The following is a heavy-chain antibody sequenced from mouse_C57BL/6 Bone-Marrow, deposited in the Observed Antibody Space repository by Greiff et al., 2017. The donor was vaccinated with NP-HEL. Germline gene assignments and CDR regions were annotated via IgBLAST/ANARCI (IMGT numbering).Heavy chain of an antibody. V-gene: IGHV1-63*01. D-gene: IGHD2-3*01. CDR1: GYTFTNYW. Sequence: VKLMESGAELVRPGTSVKMSCKASGYTFTNYWIGWAKQRPGHGLEWIGEIYPGGGYTNYNEKFKGKATLTADKSSSTAYMQFSSLTSEDSAIYYCARKIYDGYSYYFDYWGQSTTLTVSS. J-gene: IGHJ2*01. CDR2: IYPGGGYT. CDR3: ARKIYDGYSYYFDY.